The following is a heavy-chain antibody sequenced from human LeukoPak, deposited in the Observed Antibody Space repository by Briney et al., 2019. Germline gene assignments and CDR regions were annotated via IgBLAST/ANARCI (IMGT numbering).Heavy chain of an antibody. CDR2: IYTSGST. CDR1: GGSISSYY. CDR3: ARGDYYDSSGYYSY. V-gene: IGHV4-4*07. D-gene: IGHD3-22*01. Sequence: SSETLSLTCTVSGGSISSYYRSWIRQPAGKGLEWIGRIYTSGSTNYNPSLKSRVTMSVDTSKNQFSLKLSSVTAADTAVYYCARGDYYDSSGYYSYWGQGTLVTVSS. J-gene: IGHJ4*02.